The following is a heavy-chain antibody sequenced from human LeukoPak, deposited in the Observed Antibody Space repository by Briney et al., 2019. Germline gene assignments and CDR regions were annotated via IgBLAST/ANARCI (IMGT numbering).Heavy chain of an antibody. CDR2: IIPIFGTT. D-gene: IGHD3-9*01. V-gene: IGHV1-69*06. CDR3: ARSLTGRGGIDP. J-gene: IGHJ5*02. CDR1: GGTFSSYA. Sequence: SVKVSCKASGGTFSSYAISWVRQAPGQGLEWMGGIIPIFGTTNYAQKFQGRVTITADKSTSTAYMELSSLRSEDTAVYYCARSLTGRGGIDPWGQGTLVTVSS.